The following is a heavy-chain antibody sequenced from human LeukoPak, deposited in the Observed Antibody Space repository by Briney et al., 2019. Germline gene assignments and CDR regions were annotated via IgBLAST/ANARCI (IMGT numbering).Heavy chain of an antibody. Sequence: KTSETLPLTCAVYGGSFGGYHWSWIRQPPGKGLEWIGEINHRGSTNYNPSLKSRVTMSVDTSKNQFSLKLSSVTAADTAVYYCARGRGAARFVTIEFDYWGQGALVTVSS. CDR1: GGSFGGYH. CDR2: INHRGST. D-gene: IGHD6-6*01. V-gene: IGHV4-34*01. J-gene: IGHJ4*02. CDR3: ARGRGAARFVTIEFDY.